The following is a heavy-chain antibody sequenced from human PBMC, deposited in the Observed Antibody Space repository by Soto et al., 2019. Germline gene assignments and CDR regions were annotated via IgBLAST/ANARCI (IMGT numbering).Heavy chain of an antibody. Sequence: QVQLQESGPGLVEPSGTLSLTCAVSGASIITQNYYNWVRQSPGKGLEWIGEIHHSGNTNFSPSLKSRVTLSVDTSKNQVSLRLSSVTAADTAIYYCAHSRGWYFLDYWGQGALVTVS. D-gene: IGHD6-13*01. J-gene: IGHJ4*02. CDR1: GASIITQNY. CDR2: IHHSGNT. CDR3: AHSRGWYFLDY. V-gene: IGHV4-4*02.